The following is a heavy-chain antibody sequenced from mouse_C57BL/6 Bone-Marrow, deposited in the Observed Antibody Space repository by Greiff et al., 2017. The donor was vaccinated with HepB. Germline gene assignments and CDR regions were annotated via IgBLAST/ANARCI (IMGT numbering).Heavy chain of an antibody. D-gene: IGHD2-5*01. CDR1: GYAFSSSW. CDR2: IYPGDGDT. J-gene: IGHJ1*03. Sequence: QVQLQQSGPELVKPGASVKISCKASGYAFSSSWMNWVKQRPGKGLEWIGRIYPGDGDTNYNGKFKGKATLTADKSSSTAYMQLSSLTSEDSAVSFCARWVYSNVWYFDVWGTGTTVTVSS. V-gene: IGHV1-82*01. CDR3: ARWVYSNVWYFDV.